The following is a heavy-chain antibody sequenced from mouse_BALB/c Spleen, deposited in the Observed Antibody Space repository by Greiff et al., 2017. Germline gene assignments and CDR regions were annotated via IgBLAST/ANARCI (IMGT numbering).Heavy chain of an antibody. Sequence: EVMLVESGGGLVKPGGSLKLSCAASGFTFSDYYMYWVRQTPEKRLEWVATISDGGSYTYYPDSVKGRFTISRDNAKNNLYLQMSSLKSEDTAMYYCARGGARATYYAMDYWGQGTSVTVSS. D-gene: IGHD3-1*01. CDR1: GFTFSDYY. J-gene: IGHJ4*01. CDR3: ARGGARATYYAMDY. V-gene: IGHV5-4*02. CDR2: ISDGGSYT.